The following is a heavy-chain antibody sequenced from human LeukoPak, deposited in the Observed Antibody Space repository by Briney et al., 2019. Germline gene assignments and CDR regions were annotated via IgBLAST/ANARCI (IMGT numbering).Heavy chain of an antibody. CDR3: ARDLYGDYGNNWFDS. CDR1: GFTFSSYS. J-gene: IGHJ5*01. V-gene: IGHV3-21*01. CDR2: ISSSSSYI. D-gene: IGHD4-17*01. Sequence: GGSLRLSCAASGFTFSSYSMNWVRQAPGKGLEWVSSISSSSSYIYYADSVKGRFTISRDNAKNSLYLQMNSLRAEDTAVYYCARDLYGDYGNNWFDSWGQGTLVTVSS.